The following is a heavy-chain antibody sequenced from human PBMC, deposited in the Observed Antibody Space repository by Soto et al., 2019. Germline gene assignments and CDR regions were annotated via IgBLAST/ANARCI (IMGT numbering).Heavy chain of an antibody. CDR2: TYYRSKWFN. CDR3: ARASYYDILTGYSTIDY. CDR1: GDSVSSNSAA. J-gene: IGHJ4*02. D-gene: IGHD3-9*01. Sequence: SQTLSLTCAISGDSVSSNSAAWNWIRQSPSRGLEWLGRTYYRSKWFNNYALSVKSRITINPDTSKNQFSLQLNSVTPEDTAVYYCARASYYDILTGYSTIDYWGQGTLVTVSS. V-gene: IGHV6-1*01.